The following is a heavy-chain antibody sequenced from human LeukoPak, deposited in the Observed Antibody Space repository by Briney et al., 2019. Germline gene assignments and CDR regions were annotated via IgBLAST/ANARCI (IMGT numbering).Heavy chain of an antibody. CDR1: GGSISSYY. CDR2: IYYSGST. CDR3: ARVWGAGLDY. D-gene: IGHD3-16*01. Sequence: PSETLSLTCTVSGGSISSYYWSWIRQPPGMGLEWIGYIYYSGSTYYNPSLKSRVTISVDTSKNQFSLKLSSVTAADTAVYYCARVWGAGLDYWGQGTLVTVSS. V-gene: IGHV4-59*12. J-gene: IGHJ4*02.